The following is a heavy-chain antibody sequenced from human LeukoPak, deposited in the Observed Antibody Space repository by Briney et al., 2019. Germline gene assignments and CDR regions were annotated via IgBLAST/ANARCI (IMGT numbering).Heavy chain of an antibody. V-gene: IGHV4-31*11. CDR1: GGSFSGYY. D-gene: IGHD3-16*01. J-gene: IGHJ4*02. CDR2: IYYSGST. Sequence: SETLSLTCAVYGGSFSGYYWSWIRQHPGKGLEWIGYIYYSGSTYYNPSLKSRVTISVDTSKNQFSLKLSSVTAADTAVYYCARVRPTGGLGYYDYWGQGTLVTVSS. CDR3: ARVRPTGGLGYYDY.